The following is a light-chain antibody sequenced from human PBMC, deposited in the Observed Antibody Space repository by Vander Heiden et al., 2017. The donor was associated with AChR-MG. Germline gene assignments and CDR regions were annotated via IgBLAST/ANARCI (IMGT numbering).Light chain of an antibody. CDR3: QVWDSSSDHYV. Sequence: SYVLTQPPPVSVAQGQKARITGGGNNMGSKSVHWYHQKPGQAPVLVVYDDSDRPSGIPERFSGSNSGNTATLTISRVEAGDEADYYCQVWDSSSDHYVFGTGTKVTVL. CDR1: NMGSKS. CDR2: DDS. V-gene: IGLV3-21*02. J-gene: IGLJ1*01.